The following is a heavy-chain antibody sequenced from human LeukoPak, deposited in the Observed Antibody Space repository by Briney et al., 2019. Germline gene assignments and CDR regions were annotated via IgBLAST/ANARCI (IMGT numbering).Heavy chain of an antibody. Sequence: SVKVSCKASGGTFITYSISWVRQAPGQGREWMGRIIPFVGVINYAQTFQGRVTISADKATNTAYMELTNLTSDDTAIYYCARVLYWGQGTLVTVSS. J-gene: IGHJ4*02. CDR1: GGTFITYS. V-gene: IGHV1-69*04. CDR2: IIPFVGVI. CDR3: ARVLY.